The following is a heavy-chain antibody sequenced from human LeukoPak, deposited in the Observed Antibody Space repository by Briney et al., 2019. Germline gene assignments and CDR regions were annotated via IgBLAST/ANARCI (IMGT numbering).Heavy chain of an antibody. V-gene: IGHV3-9*01. CDR2: ISWDSDNI. J-gene: IGHJ4*02. D-gene: IGHD1-1*01. CDR1: GFTFDDYA. Sequence: PGGSLRLSCAASGFTFDDYAMHWVRQTPGRGLEWVSGISWDSDNIGYADSVKGRFTISRDNAKNSLYLQMNSLRAEDTAVYFCAKSRSGSANWALQIFDNWGQGTLVTVSS. CDR3: AKSRSGSANWALQIFDN.